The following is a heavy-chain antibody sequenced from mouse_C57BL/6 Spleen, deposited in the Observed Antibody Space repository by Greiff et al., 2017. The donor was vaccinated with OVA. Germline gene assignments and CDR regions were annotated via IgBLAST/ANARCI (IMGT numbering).Heavy chain of an antibody. CDR2: IYPGDGDT. D-gene: IGHD4-1*01. V-gene: IGHV1-80*01. Sequence: VMLVESGAELVKPGASVKISCKASGYAFSSYWMNWVKQRPGKGLEWIGQIYPGDGDTNYNGKFKGKATLTADKSSSTAYMQLSSLTSEDSAVYFCARRGTGTDFDYWGQGTTLTVSS. CDR3: ARRGTGTDFDY. J-gene: IGHJ2*01. CDR1: GYAFSSYW.